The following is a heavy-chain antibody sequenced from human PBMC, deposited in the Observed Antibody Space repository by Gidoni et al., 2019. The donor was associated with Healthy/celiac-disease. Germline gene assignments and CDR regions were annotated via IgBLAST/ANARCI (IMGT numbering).Heavy chain of an antibody. D-gene: IGHD3-22*01. CDR3: ATENYYDSSGYFVPGYFDY. J-gene: IGHJ4*02. V-gene: IGHV3-11*06. Sequence: GRFTISRDNAKNSLYLQMNSLRAEDTAVYYCATENYYDSSGYFVPGYFDYWGQGTLVTVSS.